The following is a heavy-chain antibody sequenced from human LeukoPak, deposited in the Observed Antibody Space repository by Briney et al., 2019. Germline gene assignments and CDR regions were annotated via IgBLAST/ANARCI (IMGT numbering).Heavy chain of an antibody. V-gene: IGHV3-23*01. CDR1: GFTFSSYW. J-gene: IGHJ4*02. CDR3: AITEPIAAAGRGFDY. CDR2: ISGSGGST. Sequence: GGSLRLSCAASGFTFSSYWMSWVRQAPGKGLEWVSAISGSGGSTYYADSVKGRFTISRDNSKNTLYLQMNSLRAEDTAVYYCAITEPIAAAGRGFDYWGQGTLVTVSS. D-gene: IGHD6-13*01.